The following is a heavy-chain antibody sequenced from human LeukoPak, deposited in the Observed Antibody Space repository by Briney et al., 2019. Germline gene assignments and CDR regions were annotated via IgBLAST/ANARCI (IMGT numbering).Heavy chain of an antibody. J-gene: IGHJ3*02. CDR3: AKKWSGDYDSSGVNDAFDI. D-gene: IGHD3-22*01. CDR2: ISSSGSTI. Sequence: GALRLSCAASGFTFSSYEMNWVRQAPGKGLEWVSYISSSGSTIYYADSVKGRFTISRDNAKNSLYLQMNSLRAEDTAVYYCAKKWSGDYDSSGVNDAFDIWGQGTMVTVSS. V-gene: IGHV3-48*03. CDR1: GFTFSSYE.